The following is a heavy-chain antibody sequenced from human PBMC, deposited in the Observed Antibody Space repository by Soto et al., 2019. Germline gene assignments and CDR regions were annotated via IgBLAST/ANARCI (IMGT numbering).Heavy chain of an antibody. CDR1: GDSIRSSKW. J-gene: IGHJ3*01. CDR2: TVDSGST. D-gene: IGHD6-19*01. V-gene: IGHV4-4*02. CDR3: AYSPGWYRHDV. Sequence: QVQLQESGPGLVKPSGTLSLTCAVSGDSIRSSKWWTWVRQPPGNGLEWIGDTVDSGSTNYNPSLKSRINTSVDKSKNQCSLELTSVTAADTAVYYCAYSPGWYRHDVWGQGTLVIVSP.